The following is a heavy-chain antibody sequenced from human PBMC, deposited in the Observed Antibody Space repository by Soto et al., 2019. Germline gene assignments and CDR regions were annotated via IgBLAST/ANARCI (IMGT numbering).Heavy chain of an antibody. CDR2: ISSSRSYI. CDR3: ARGYHYYDSSGYDKWDAFDI. J-gene: IGHJ3*02. CDR1: GFTFSSYS. D-gene: IGHD3-22*01. Sequence: EVQLVESGGGVVKPGGSLRLSCAASGFTFSSYSMNWVRRAPGKGQEWVSSISSSRSYIDYADSVKGRFTISRDNAKNSLYLQMNSLRAEDTAVYYCARGYHYYDSSGYDKWDAFDIWGQGTMVTVSS. V-gene: IGHV3-21*01.